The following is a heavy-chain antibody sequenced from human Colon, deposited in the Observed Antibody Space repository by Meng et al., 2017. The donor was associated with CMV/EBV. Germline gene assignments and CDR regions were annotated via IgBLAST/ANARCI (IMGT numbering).Heavy chain of an antibody. CDR3: IRENWYYDY. J-gene: IGHJ4*02. CDR2: MLPKTGAL. D-gene: IGHD1-1*01. Sequence: QIHLVQSWSQVNNPWASFQVYCKTARYTFTPYYIHWVRQAPGQGLEWVGCMLPKTGALDYAQKFRGRITLTTDTSITTAYMELSGLTSDDTAVYYCIRENWYYDYWGLGTLVTVSS. CDR1: RYTFTPYY. V-gene: IGHV1-2*02.